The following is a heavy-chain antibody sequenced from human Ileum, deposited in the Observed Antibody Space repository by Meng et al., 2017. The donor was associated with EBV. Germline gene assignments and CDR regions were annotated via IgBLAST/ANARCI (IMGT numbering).Heavy chain of an antibody. D-gene: IGHD2-21*02. CDR2: INPSTAHP. J-gene: IGHJ4*02. CDR1: GYSLSSYA. CDR3: VRDVPDGDISLFDS. V-gene: IGHV7-4-1*02. Sequence: VQLVQSGSELXXXXXPXQVXXKASGYSLSSYAVNWLRQAPGRGLEWMGWINPSTAHPTYAQDFTGRFVFSLDISVNTAYLQINSLKAEDTAIYYCVRDVPDGDISLFDSWGQGTLVTVSS.